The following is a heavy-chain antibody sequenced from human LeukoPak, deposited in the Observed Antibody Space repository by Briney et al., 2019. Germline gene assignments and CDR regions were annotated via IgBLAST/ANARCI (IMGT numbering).Heavy chain of an antibody. Sequence: GGSLRLSCAASGFTFSSYEMNWVRHAPGKGLEWVSYISSSGSTIYYADSVKGRFTISRDNAKSSLYLQMNSLRAEDTAVYYCASNSGSAGPLYFDYWGQGALVTVSS. CDR3: ASNSGSAGPLYFDY. D-gene: IGHD1-26*01. V-gene: IGHV3-48*03. CDR1: GFTFSSYE. J-gene: IGHJ4*02. CDR2: ISSSGSTI.